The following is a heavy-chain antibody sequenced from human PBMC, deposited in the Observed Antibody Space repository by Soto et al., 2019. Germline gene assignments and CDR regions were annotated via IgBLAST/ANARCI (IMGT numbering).Heavy chain of an antibody. CDR1: GFTFSDHA. CDR3: AKRQGTGAAAKNFEF. V-gene: IGHV3-23*01. CDR2: ISAEGGLL. Sequence: GGSLRLSCAAPGFTFSDHAMRWVRQAPGKGLEWVSGISAEGGLLYYADSVKGRFNISRDNSKKTLYFQMSSLRAEDTAVYFCAKRQGTGAAAKNFEFWGQGTLVTVSS. D-gene: IGHD6-13*01. J-gene: IGHJ4*02.